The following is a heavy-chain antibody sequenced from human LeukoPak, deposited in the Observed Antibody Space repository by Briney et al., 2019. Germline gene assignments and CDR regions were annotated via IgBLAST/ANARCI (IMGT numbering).Heavy chain of an antibody. CDR2: IGSSTRTM. V-gene: IGHV3-48*03. D-gene: IGHD5-18*01. Sequence: GGSLRLSCAASGLSFSTYDMTWVRQAPGKGLEWGSYIGSSTRTMYYAESLKGRFIISRDNAKNSLYLQMDSLRAEDTAIYYCASLLYGYSYRPFHHWGQGTLVTVSS. J-gene: IGHJ4*02. CDR3: ASLLYGYSYRPFHH. CDR1: GLSFSTYD.